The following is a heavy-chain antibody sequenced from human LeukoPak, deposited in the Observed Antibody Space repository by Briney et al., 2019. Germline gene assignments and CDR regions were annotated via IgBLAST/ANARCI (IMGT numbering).Heavy chain of an antibody. V-gene: IGHV3-33*01. J-gene: IGHJ6*02. CDR2: IWYDGSNK. CDR3: ARDGKYYDFWSGYYSYYYYYGMDV. CDR1: GFTFSSYG. Sequence: PGRSLRLSCAASGFTFSSYGMHWVRQAQGKGLEWVAAIWYDGSNKYYADSVKGRFTISRDNSKNTLYLQMNSLRAEDTAVYYCARDGKYYDFWSGYYSYYYYYGMDVWGQGTTVTVSS. D-gene: IGHD3-3*01.